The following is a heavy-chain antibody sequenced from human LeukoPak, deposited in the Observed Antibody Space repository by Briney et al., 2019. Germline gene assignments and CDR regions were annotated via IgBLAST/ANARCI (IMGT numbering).Heavy chain of an antibody. CDR3: AKGFLGGTNQYFNS. J-gene: IGHJ4*02. D-gene: IGHD1-1*01. CDR1: GSTFSSYA. CDR2: IGSGGGST. V-gene: IGHV3-23*01. Sequence: GGSMRLSCEASGSTFSSYAMDWVRQAPGKGLEWVSSIGSGGGSTDYADFVQGRFAISRDKSKSTIYLQTNRLRAEGTAVYYCAKGFLGGTNQYFNSWGQGTLVTVSS.